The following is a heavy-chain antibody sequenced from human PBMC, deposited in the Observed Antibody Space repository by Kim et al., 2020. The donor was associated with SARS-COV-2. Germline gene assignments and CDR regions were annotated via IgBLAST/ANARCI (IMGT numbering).Heavy chain of an antibody. Sequence: GESLKISCKGSGYSFTSYWISWVRQMPGKGLEWMGRSDPSDSYTNYSPSFQGHVTISADKSISTAYLQWSSLKASDTAMYSCARHDAAGITMVRGVMGLGYWGQGTLVTFSS. CDR1: GYSFTSYW. V-gene: IGHV5-10-1*01. CDR3: ARHDAAGITMVRGVMGLGY. D-gene: IGHD3-10*01. J-gene: IGHJ4*02. CDR2: SDPSDSYT.